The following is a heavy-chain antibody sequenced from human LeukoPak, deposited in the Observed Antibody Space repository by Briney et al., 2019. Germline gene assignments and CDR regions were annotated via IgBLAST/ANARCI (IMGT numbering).Heavy chain of an antibody. Sequence: PSETLSLTCTVSGGSISNYYWSWIRQPPGKGLEWIGYIYYSGSTNYNPSLKSRVTISVDTSKNQFSLKLSSVTAADTAVYYCARGGSGWNYYYYYMDVWGKGTTVTISS. CDR3: ARGGSGWNYYYYYMDV. V-gene: IGHV4-59*01. CDR1: GGSISNYY. D-gene: IGHD6-19*01. J-gene: IGHJ6*03. CDR2: IYYSGST.